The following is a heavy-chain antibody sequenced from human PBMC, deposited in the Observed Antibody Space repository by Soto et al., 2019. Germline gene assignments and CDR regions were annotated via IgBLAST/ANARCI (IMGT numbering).Heavy chain of an antibody. V-gene: IGHV3-66*01. J-gene: IGHJ4*02. D-gene: IGHD3-10*01. CDR2: IYAGGNT. CDR3: VIESRASGSFDQ. Sequence: EVQLVESGGGLVQPGGSLRLSCAASGFTVSTNYMNWVRQPPGKGLEWVSAIYAGGNTYYADSVKGRFILSRDKSKNTLSLQMNSLRAEDTAVYSCVIESRASGSFDQWGQGTLVTVAS. CDR1: GFTVSTNY.